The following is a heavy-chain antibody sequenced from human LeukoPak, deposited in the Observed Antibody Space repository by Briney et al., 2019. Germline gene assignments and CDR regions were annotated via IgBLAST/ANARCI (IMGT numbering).Heavy chain of an antibody. CDR1: GGSISSYY. CDR2: IYYSGST. V-gene: IGHV4-59*01. J-gene: IGHJ3*02. CDR3: ARDRVQSRLRIYAFDI. D-gene: IGHD4-17*01. Sequence: PSETLSLTCTVSGGSISSYYWSWMRQPPGKGLEWIGYIYYSGSTNYNPSHKSRVTISVDTSENQFSLKLSSVTAADTAVYYCARDRVQSRLRIYAFDIWGQGTMVTVSS.